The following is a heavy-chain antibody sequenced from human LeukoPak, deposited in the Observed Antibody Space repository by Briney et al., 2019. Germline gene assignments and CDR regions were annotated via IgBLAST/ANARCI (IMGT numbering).Heavy chain of an antibody. D-gene: IGHD2-21*02. J-gene: IGHJ4*02. CDR2: IKQDGSEK. CDR3: AREAPPAAYCGGDCYSKDYFDY. Sequence: GGSLRLSCAASGFTFSSYWMSWVRQAPGNGLEWVANIKQDGSEKYYVDSVKGRFTISRDNAKNSLYLQMNSLRAEDTAVYYCAREAPPAAYCGGDCYSKDYFDYWGQGTLVTVSS. CDR1: GFTFSSYW. V-gene: IGHV3-7*01.